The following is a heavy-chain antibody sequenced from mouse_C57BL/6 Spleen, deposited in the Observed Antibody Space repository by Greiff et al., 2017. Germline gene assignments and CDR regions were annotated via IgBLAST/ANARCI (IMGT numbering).Heavy chain of an antibody. CDR2: INPSSGYT. CDR1: GYTFTSYT. V-gene: IGHV1-4*01. J-gene: IGHJ4*01. Sequence: QVQLQQPGAELARPGASVKMSCKASGYTFTSYTMHWVKQRPGQGLEWIGYINPSSGYTKYNQKFKDKATLTADKSSSTAYMQLSSLTSEDAAVYYCARSADYYAMDYWGQGTSVTVSS. CDR3: ARSADYYAMDY.